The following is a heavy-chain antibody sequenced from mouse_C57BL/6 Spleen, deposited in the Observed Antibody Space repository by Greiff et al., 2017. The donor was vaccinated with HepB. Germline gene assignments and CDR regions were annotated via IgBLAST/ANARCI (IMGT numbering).Heavy chain of an antibody. V-gene: IGHV1-26*01. J-gene: IGHJ2*01. CDR2: INPNNGGT. D-gene: IGHD2-3*01. Sequence: VQLQQSGPELVKPGASVKISCKASGYTFTDYYMNWVKQSHGKSLEWIGDINPNNGGTSYNQKFKGKATLTVDKSSSTAYMELRSLTSEDSAVYYCARRRGWYYFDYWGQGTTLTVSS. CDR1: GYTFTDYY. CDR3: ARRRGWYYFDY.